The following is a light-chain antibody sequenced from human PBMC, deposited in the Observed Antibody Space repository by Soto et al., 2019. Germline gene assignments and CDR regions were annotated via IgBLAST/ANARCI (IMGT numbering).Light chain of an antibody. CDR3: AVWDDRLNGPV. J-gene: IGLJ1*01. Sequence: QSVLTQPPSTSGTPGQRVSISCRGSSSNIGTYPVSWYQQVPGTAPTLLIYNINQPPSGVPDRFSGSKSGTSASLAISGLQSEDEADYYCAVWDDRLNGPVFGPGTKLTVL. CDR1: SSNIGTYP. CDR2: NIN. V-gene: IGLV1-44*01.